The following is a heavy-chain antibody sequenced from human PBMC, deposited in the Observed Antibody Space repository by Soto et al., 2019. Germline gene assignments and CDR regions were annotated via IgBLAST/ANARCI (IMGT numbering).Heavy chain of an antibody. V-gene: IGHV1-8*01. D-gene: IGHD3-10*01. Sequence: QVQLVQSGAELKQPGASVKVSCKASGYTFSNYDMNWVRQATGQGPEWIGWVNPNNGDTGYAQKFQGRVTLTTDISTPTAYMELTSLRSEDTAIYYCARVSRKGSAIDFDYWGQGTLITVSS. CDR3: ARVSRKGSAIDFDY. J-gene: IGHJ4*02. CDR1: GYTFSNYD. CDR2: VNPNNGDT.